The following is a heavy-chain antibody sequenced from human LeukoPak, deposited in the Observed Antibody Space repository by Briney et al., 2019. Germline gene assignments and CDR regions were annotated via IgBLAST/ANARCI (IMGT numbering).Heavy chain of an antibody. CDR2: IYIRGST. D-gene: IGHD3-22*01. V-gene: IGHV4-61*02. CDR1: GGSISSGSYY. J-gene: IGHJ4*02. Sequence: SQTLSLTCTDSGGSISSGSYYWSWIRQPAGKGLEWLGRIYIRGSTNYSRSLKIRVTISVDTSKNQFSLKVSSVTAADTAVYYCARSTYWYDSSGYYTWYFDYWGQGTLVTVSS. CDR3: ARSTYWYDSSGYYTWYFDY.